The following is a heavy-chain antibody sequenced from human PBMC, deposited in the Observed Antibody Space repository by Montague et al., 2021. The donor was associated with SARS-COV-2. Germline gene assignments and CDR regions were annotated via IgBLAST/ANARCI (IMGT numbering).Heavy chain of an antibody. V-gene: IGHV2-70*01. J-gene: IGHJ4*02. D-gene: IGHD3-10*01. CDR3: ARIQRWGEYYFDF. CDR2: INWDDDE. CDR1: GFSLSNTRLS. Sequence: PALVKPTQTLTLTCTFSGFSLSNTRLSVGWIRQPPGKALEWLALINWDDDEYYNPSLRTRLTISKDTSKNQVVLVMTNMDPMDTGTYYRARIQRWGEYYFDFWGQGALVVVSS.